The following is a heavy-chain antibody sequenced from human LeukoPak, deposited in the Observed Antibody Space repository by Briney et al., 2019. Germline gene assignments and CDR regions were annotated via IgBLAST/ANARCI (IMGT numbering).Heavy chain of an antibody. Sequence: PSETLSLTCAVYGGSFSGYYWSWIRQPPGKGLEWIGEINHSGSTNYNPSLKSRVTISVDTSKNQFSLKLNSVTAADTVVYYCARIYSSSWFLNWFDPWGQGTLVTVSS. J-gene: IGHJ5*02. CDR2: INHSGST. CDR1: GGSFSGYY. CDR3: ARIYSSSWFLNWFDP. V-gene: IGHV4-34*01. D-gene: IGHD6-13*01.